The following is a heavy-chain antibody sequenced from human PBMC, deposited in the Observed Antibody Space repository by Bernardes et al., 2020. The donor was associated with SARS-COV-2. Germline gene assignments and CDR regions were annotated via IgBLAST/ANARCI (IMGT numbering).Heavy chain of an antibody. CDR2: ISPNSGGT. J-gene: IGHJ4*02. D-gene: IGHD3-10*01. CDR3: AGDQAPSYGSETYYATANPGFDF. Sequence: ASVKVSCKDSGYKFNLNYIHWVRQAPGQGREWRGWISPNSGGTKYAQTFQGRVTMTRDTSVTTAYMEVSSLKYDDTAVNFCAGDQAPSYGSETYYATANPGFDFWGQGTLVTVSS. V-gene: IGHV1-2*02. CDR1: GYKFNLNY.